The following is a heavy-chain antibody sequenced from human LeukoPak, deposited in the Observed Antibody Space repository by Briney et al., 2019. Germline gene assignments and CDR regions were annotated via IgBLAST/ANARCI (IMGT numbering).Heavy chain of an antibody. D-gene: IGHD4-17*01. Sequence: GASVKVSCKASGYTFTSYGISWVRQAPGQGLEGMGWISAYNGNTNYAQKLQGRVTMTTDTSPSTAYMELRSLRSDDTAVYYCARVPRSKSHLDYWGQGTLVTVSS. CDR1: GYTFTSYG. CDR3: ARVPRSKSHLDY. V-gene: IGHV1-18*01. J-gene: IGHJ4*02. CDR2: ISAYNGNT.